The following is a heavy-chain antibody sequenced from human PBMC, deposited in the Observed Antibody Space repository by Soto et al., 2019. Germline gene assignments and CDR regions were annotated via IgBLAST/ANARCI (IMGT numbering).Heavy chain of an antibody. D-gene: IGHD3-22*01. J-gene: IGHJ4*02. CDR2: IIPIFGTA. V-gene: IGHV1-69*01. Sequence: QVQLVQSGAEVRKPGSSVKVSCKASGGTFSRHAISWVRQAPGQGLEWMGGIIPIFGTANHAQKFQGRVTIIADESTSTVYMELSSLRSEDTAVYYCARGWGYDSNDYYYAYWGQGTLVIGSS. CDR3: ARGWGYDSNDYYYAY. CDR1: GGTFSRHA.